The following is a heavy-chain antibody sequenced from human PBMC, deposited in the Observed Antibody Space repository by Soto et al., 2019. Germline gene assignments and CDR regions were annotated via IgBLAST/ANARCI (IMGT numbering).Heavy chain of an antibody. J-gene: IGHJ4*02. CDR2: ISAYNTNT. Sequence: QVQLVQSGAEVKKPGASVKVSCKTSGYTFTSYHISWVRQAPGQGLEWMGWISAYNTNTNYAQKFQGRVTMTTDTFTSTAYMDLRSLRSDDTAVYYCARDTPPTDYWGQGTLVTVSS. CDR3: ARDTPPTDY. V-gene: IGHV1-18*01. CDR1: GYTFTSYH.